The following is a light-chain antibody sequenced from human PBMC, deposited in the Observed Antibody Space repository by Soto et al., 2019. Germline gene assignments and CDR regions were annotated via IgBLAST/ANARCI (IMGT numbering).Light chain of an antibody. Sequence: EIVMTQFPATLSVSPGERVTLSCRASQSVSSNLAWYQQKPGQAPRLLIYGASTRATGVPARFSGSGSGTEFTLTISSLQSEDFAAYYCQQYNNWPPLTFSGGTKVEIK. J-gene: IGKJ4*01. V-gene: IGKV3-15*01. CDR2: GAS. CDR1: QSVSSN. CDR3: QQYNNWPPLT.